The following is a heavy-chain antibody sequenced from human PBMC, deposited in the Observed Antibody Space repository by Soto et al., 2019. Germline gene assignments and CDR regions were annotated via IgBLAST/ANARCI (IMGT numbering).Heavy chain of an antibody. CDR1: GFTFSSYA. J-gene: IGHJ3*02. D-gene: IGHD3-10*01. V-gene: IGHV3-23*01. CDR3: AKDLVRGVIKTHNAFDI. Sequence: GESLKISCAASGFTFSSYAMSWVRQAPGKGLEWVSAISGSGGSTYYADSVKGRFTISRDNSKNTLYLQMNSLRAEDTAVYYCAKDLVRGVIKTHNAFDIWGQGTMVTVSS. CDR2: ISGSGGST.